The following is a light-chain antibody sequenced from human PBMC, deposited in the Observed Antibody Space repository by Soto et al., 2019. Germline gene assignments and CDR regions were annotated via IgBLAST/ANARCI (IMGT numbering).Light chain of an antibody. CDR1: QSVSSSY. CDR2: GAF. J-gene: IGKJ2*01. Sequence: EIVLTQSPGTLSLSPGERATLSCRASQSVSSSYLAWYQQKPGQAPRLLIYGAFSRATGIPDRFSGSGSGTGIYLNNNKLEPEYCASYCCQQYGSSSPLYTFGRAPKLESK. V-gene: IGKV3-20*01. CDR3: QQYGSSSPLYT.